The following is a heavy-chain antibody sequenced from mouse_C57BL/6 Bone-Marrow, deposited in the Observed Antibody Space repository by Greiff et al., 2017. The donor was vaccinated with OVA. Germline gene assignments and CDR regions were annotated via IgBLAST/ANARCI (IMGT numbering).Heavy chain of an antibody. V-gene: IGHV1-85*01. J-gene: IGHJ4*01. CDR3: ASPLYYYGSSYGAMDY. CDR1: GYTFTSYD. D-gene: IGHD1-1*01. CDR2: IYPRAGST. Sequence: QVQLQQSGPELVKPGASVKLSCKASGYTFTSYDINWVKQRPGQGLEWIGWIYPRAGSTKYNEKFKGKATLTVDTSSSTAYMELHSLTSEDSAVYFCASPLYYYGSSYGAMDYWGQGTSVTVSS.